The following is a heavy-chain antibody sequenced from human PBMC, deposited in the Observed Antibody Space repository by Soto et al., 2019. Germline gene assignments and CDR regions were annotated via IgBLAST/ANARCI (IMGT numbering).Heavy chain of an antibody. CDR1: GGTFGNSA. Sequence: ASVKVSCKASGGTFGNSAISWVRQAPGQGLEWMGGIIPIFPTPDYAQKFQGRVTITADEATSTAYMELTSLSSVTAAETAVYYCARHGITGSYYDAFDIWGQGTMVTVSS. J-gene: IGHJ3*02. V-gene: IGHV1-69*13. CDR3: ARHGITGSYYDAFDI. CDR2: IIPIFPTP. D-gene: IGHD1-26*01.